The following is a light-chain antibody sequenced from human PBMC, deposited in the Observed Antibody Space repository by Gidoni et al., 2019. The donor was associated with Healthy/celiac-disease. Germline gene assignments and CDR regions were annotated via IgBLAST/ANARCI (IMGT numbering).Light chain of an antibody. J-gene: IGLJ1*01. CDR3: QSYDSSLSVSYV. CDR1: SSNIGAGYD. CDR2: GNS. V-gene: IGLV1-40*01. Sequence: QSVLTQPPSLSGAPGQRVTISCTGSSSNIGAGYDVHWYQQLPGTAPKLLIYGNSNRPSGVPDRFSGSKSGTSAYLAITGLQAEDEADYYCQSYDSSLSVSYVFGTGTKVTVL.